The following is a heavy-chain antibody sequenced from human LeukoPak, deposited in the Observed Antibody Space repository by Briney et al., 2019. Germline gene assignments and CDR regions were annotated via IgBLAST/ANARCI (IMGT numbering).Heavy chain of an antibody. CDR1: GFTVSSNY. J-gene: IGHJ4*02. CDR3: AREGYYYDSSGYSSH. CDR2: IYSGGST. Sequence: AGGSLRLSCAASGFTVSSNYMSWVRQAPGKGLEWVSVIYSGGSTYYADSVKGRFTISRDNSKNTLYLQMNSLRAEDTAVYYCAREGYYYDSSGYSSHWGQGTLVTVSS. D-gene: IGHD3-22*01. V-gene: IGHV3-66*01.